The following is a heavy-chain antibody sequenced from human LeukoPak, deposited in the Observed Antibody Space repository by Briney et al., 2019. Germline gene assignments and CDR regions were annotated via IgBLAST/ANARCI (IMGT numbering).Heavy chain of an antibody. D-gene: IGHD3/OR15-3a*01. V-gene: IGHV4-39*01. CDR2: IFYSGNT. CDR1: GVSISSSNSY. Sequence: MASETLSLTCTVSGVSISSSNSYWGWIRQPPGKGLEWIGSIFYSGNTYYNASLKSQVSISIGTSKNQFSLRLTSLTAADTAVYYCARQTGSGLFILPGGQGTLVTVSS. CDR3: ARQTGSGLFILP. J-gene: IGHJ4*02.